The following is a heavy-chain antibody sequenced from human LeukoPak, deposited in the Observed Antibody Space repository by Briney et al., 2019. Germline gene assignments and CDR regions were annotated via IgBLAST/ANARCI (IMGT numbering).Heavy chain of an antibody. V-gene: IGHV4-59*12. CDR3: ARLYGNYQNYFDY. CDR1: GGSISSYY. CDR2: IYYSGST. D-gene: IGHD1-7*01. Sequence: SETLSLTCTVSGGSISSYYWSWIRQPPGKGLEWIGYIYYSGSTNYNPSLKSRVTISVDTSKNQFSLKLRSVTAADTAVYYCARLYGNYQNYFDYWGQGTLVTVSS. J-gene: IGHJ4*02.